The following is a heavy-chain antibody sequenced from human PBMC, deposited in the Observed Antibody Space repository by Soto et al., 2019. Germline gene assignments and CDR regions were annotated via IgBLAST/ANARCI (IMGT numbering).Heavy chain of an antibody. CDR1: GFTFSSYA. V-gene: IGHV3-23*01. D-gene: IGHD5-12*01. J-gene: IGHJ4*02. CDR2: ISGSGGST. CDR3: AQEGIDSAYVPTGTDY. Sequence: EVQLLESGGGLVQPGGSLRLSCAASGFTFSSYAMTWVRQAPGKGLEWVSAISGSGGSTYYAGSVKGRFTISRDNSKNTLYLQMNSLRAEHTAVYYCAQEGIDSAYVPTGTDYWGQGTLVTVS.